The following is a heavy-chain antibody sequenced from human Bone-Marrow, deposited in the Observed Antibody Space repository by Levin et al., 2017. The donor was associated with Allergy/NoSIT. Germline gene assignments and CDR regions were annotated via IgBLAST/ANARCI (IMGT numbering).Heavy chain of an antibody. CDR3: VKDRSSVDNWNYGGPFES. Sequence: SLKISCEASGFTFNDFAMHWVRQIPGKGLEWVTGIMWNSARMDYADSVKGRFTISRDNGKKSLYLEMNAPRVEDTALYYCVKDRSSVDNWNYGGPFESWGQGTLVTVSS. CDR2: IMWNSARM. CDR1: GFTFNDFA. D-gene: IGHD1-7*01. V-gene: IGHV3-9*01. J-gene: IGHJ4*02.